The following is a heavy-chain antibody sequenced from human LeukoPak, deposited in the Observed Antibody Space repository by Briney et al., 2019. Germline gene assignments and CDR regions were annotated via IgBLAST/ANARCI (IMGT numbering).Heavy chain of an antibody. Sequence: ASVKVSCKVSGYTLTELSMHWVRQAPGKGLEWMGGFDPEDGETIYAQKFQGRVTMTEDTSTDTAYMELSGLRSEDTAVYYCATVRYCSSTSCYGQWSDPWGQGTLVTVSS. CDR1: GYTLTELS. CDR3: ATVRYCSSTSCYGQWSDP. J-gene: IGHJ5*02. CDR2: FDPEDGET. D-gene: IGHD2-2*01. V-gene: IGHV1-24*01.